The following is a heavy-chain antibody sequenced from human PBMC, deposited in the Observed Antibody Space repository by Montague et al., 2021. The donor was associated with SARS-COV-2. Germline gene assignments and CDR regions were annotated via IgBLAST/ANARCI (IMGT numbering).Heavy chain of an antibody. V-gene: IGHV4-59*01. Sequence: SETLSLTCTVSGGSISSYYWSWIRQPPGKGLEWIGYIYYSGSTNXXPSLKSRVTISVDTSKNQFPLKLSSVTAADTAVYYRARDLGYNWNYYYYYGMDVWGQGTTVTVSS. D-gene: IGHD1-20*01. CDR1: GGSISSYY. CDR2: IYYSGST. J-gene: IGHJ6*02. CDR3: ARDLGYNWNYYYYYGMDV.